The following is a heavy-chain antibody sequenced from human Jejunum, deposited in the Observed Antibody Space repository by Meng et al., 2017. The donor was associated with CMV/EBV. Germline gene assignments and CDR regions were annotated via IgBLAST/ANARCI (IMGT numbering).Heavy chain of an antibody. CDR2: ISYDGSNK. J-gene: IGHJ4*02. D-gene: IGHD1-26*01. Sequence: SGFTFSSYAMHWVRQAPGKGLEWVAVISYDGSNKYYADSVKGRLTISRDNSKNTLYLQMNSLRPEDTAVYYCARDGDVVSGTYYFDYWGQGTLVTVSS. CDR1: GFTFSSYA. CDR3: ARDGDVVSGTYYFDY. V-gene: IGHV3-30*04.